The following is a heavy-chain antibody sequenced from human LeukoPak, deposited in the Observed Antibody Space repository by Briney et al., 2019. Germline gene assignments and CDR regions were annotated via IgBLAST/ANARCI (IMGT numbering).Heavy chain of an antibody. Sequence: ASVKVSCKASGYTFTSYGISWVRQAPGQGLEWMGWISAYNGNTNYAQKLQGRVTMTTDTSTSTAYMELRSLRSDDTAVYYCARASRGYCSSTSCSTFDYWGQGTLVTVSS. CDR3: ARASRGYCSSTSCSTFDY. CDR2: ISAYNGNT. V-gene: IGHV1-18*01. D-gene: IGHD2-2*01. J-gene: IGHJ4*02. CDR1: GYTFTSYG.